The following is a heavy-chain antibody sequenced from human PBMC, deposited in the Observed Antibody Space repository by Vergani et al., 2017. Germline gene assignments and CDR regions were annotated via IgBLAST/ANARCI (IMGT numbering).Heavy chain of an antibody. D-gene: IGHD3-9*01. CDR1: GFSIDTGYY. J-gene: IGHJ4*02. V-gene: IGHV4-38-2*01. CDR2: IYRTGRT. CDR3: AGRSGIVYDIFSGTQYFFDF. Sequence: QVQLQESGPGLVKPSETLSLTCAVSGFSIDTGYYWDWIRQPPGKGLEWIGSIYRTGRTHFNPSLKSRVTISVDTSNNHFSLRLNSLTAADTAVYYCAGRSGIVYDIFSGTQYFFDFWGQGTLVTVSS.